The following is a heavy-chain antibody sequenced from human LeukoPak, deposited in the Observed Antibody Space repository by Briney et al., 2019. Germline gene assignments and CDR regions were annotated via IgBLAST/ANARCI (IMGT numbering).Heavy chain of an antibody. CDR3: ARIARGGGSYYFDY. CDR2: ISYDGSNK. CDR1: GFTFSSYA. D-gene: IGHD1-26*01. V-gene: IGHV3-30-3*01. J-gene: IGHJ4*02. Sequence: GRSLRLSCAASGFTFSSYAMHWVRQAPGKGLEWVAVISYDGSNKYYADSVKGRFTISRDNSKNTLYLQMNSLRAEDTAVYYCARIARGGGSYYFDYWGQGTLVTVSS.